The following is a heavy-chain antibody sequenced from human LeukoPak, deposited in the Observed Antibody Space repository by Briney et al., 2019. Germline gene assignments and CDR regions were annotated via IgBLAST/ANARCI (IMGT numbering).Heavy chain of an antibody. CDR2: IRYDGGNE. CDR1: GFTFRSYG. Sequence: GGSLRLSRAASGFTFRSYGMHWVRQAPGKGLEWVAFIRYDGGNEYYADSVKGRFTISRDNSKNTLYLQMNSLRAEDTAVYSCAKCLEHFDGFDYWGQGTLVTVSS. D-gene: IGHD3-9*01. J-gene: IGHJ4*02. CDR3: AKCLEHFDGFDY. V-gene: IGHV3-30*02.